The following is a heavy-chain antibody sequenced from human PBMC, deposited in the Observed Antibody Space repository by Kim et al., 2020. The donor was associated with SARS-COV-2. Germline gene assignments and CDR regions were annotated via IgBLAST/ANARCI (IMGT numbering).Heavy chain of an antibody. Sequence: DSVKGRFTISRDNAKNTLDLQMNSLRAEDTAVYYCARDHGDSGSFSAFDIWGQGTMVTVSS. J-gene: IGHJ3*02. V-gene: IGHV3-30*07. D-gene: IGHD1-26*01. CDR3: ARDHGDSGSFSAFDI.